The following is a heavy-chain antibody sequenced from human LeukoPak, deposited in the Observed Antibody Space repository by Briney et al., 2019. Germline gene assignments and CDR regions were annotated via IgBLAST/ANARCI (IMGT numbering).Heavy chain of an antibody. CDR1: GYSISGGYY. Sequence: SETLSLTCTVSGYSISGGYYWGWIRQPPGKGLEWIGSIYHSGSTYYNPSLKSRVTISVDTSKNQFSLKLSSVTAADTAVYYCARYSSYTSSWFLDYWGQGILVTVSS. V-gene: IGHV4-38-2*02. CDR2: IYHSGST. D-gene: IGHD6-13*01. J-gene: IGHJ4*02. CDR3: ARYSSYTSSWFLDY.